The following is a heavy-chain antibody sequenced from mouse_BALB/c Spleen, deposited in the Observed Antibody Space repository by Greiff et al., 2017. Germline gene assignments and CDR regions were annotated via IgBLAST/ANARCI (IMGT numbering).Heavy chain of an antibody. D-gene: IGHD1-1*01. J-gene: IGHJ2*01. Sequence: EVMLVESGGGLVQPGGSRTLSCAASGFTFSSFGMHWVRQAPEKGLEWVAYISSGSSTIYYADTVKGRFTISRDNPKNTLFLQMTSLRSEDTAMYYCARSLLYYGSSPLDYWGQGTTLTVSS. CDR3: ARSLLYYGSSPLDY. V-gene: IGHV5-17*02. CDR1: GFTFSSFG. CDR2: ISSGSSTI.